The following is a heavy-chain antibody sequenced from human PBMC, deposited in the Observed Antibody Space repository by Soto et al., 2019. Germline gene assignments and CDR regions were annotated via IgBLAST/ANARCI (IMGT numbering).Heavy chain of an antibody. CDR2: IRSKAYGGTT. CDR1: GFTCGDYA. Sequence: GTLRLSCTASGFTCGDYAMSWVRQAPGKGLEWVGFIRSKAYGGTTEYAASVKGRFTISRDDSKSIAYLQMNSLKTEDTAVYYCTRDRYSIFHQVGYYYYYGMDVWGQGTTVTVSS. V-gene: IGHV3-49*04. J-gene: IGHJ6*02. D-gene: IGHD1-26*01. CDR3: TRDRYSIFHQVGYYYYYGMDV.